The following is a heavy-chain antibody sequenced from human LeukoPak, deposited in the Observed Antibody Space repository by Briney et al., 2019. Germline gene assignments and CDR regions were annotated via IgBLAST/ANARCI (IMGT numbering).Heavy chain of an antibody. CDR2: IYSTGST. Sequence: SETLSLTCTVSGGSISGYYWSWVRQSPEKGLESIGFIYSTGSTSYNPSLRSRVTISIDTSQNQFYLRPTSVTAADTAVYYCARVAGRYYFDYWGQGTLVTVSS. V-gene: IGHV4-59*12. J-gene: IGHJ4*02. CDR3: ARVAGRYYFDY. CDR1: GGSISGYY.